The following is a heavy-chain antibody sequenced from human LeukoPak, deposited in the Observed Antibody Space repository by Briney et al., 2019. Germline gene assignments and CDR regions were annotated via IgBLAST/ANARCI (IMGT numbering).Heavy chain of an antibody. CDR1: GGSISSYY. J-gene: IGHJ5*02. Sequence: SETLSLTCTVSGGSISSYYWSWIRQPPGKGLEWIGYIYYSGSTNYNPSLKSRVTISVDTSKNQFSLKLSSVTAADTAVYYCARGRVYYDFWSGYYNWFDPWGQGTLVTVSS. V-gene: IGHV4-59*12. CDR3: ARGRVYYDFWSGYYNWFDP. CDR2: IYYSGST. D-gene: IGHD3-3*01.